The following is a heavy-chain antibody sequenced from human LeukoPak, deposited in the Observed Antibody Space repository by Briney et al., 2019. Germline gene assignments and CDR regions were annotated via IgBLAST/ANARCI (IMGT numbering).Heavy chain of an antibody. D-gene: IGHD2-15*01. J-gene: IGHJ4*02. Sequence: ASVKVSCKASGYTFTSYGISWVRQAPGQGLEWMGWISAYNGNTNYAQKLQGRVTMTTDTSISTAYMELSRLRSDDTAVYYCARKTYSSLIDYWGQGTLVTVSS. CDR3: ARKTYSSLIDY. V-gene: IGHV1-18*01. CDR2: ISAYNGNT. CDR1: GYTFTSYG.